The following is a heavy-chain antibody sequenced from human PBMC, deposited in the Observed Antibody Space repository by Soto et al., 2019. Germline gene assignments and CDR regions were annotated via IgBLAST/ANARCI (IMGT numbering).Heavy chain of an antibody. Sequence: QVQLVQSGPEVKKPGSSVKVSCKTSGGTLSSYSISWVRQAPGQGLEWVGRIITFVGKANVAQQFQGRVTITADTSTDTTYMELRRLTSDDTAVYYWARVTGGHDSGGNYMDVWGTGTTVTVSS. CDR1: GGTLSSYS. V-gene: IGHV1-69*08. J-gene: IGHJ6*03. CDR3: ARVTGGHDSGGNYMDV. CDR2: IITFVGKA. D-gene: IGHD5-12*01.